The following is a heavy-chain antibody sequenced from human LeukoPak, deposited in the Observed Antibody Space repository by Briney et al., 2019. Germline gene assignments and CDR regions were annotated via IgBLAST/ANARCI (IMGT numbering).Heavy chain of an antibody. CDR1: GGSIMVAAYS. V-gene: IGHV4-30-2*01. Sequence: SQTLSLTCTVSGGSIMVAAYSWSWIRQPPGKGLEWIGYIYYRGRTYYNPSLKSRVTISLDRSKNQFSLKLSSVTAADTAVYYCARNRVATIYGNFDYWGQGTLVTVSS. J-gene: IGHJ4*02. CDR2: IYYRGRT. D-gene: IGHD5-12*01. CDR3: ARNRVATIYGNFDY.